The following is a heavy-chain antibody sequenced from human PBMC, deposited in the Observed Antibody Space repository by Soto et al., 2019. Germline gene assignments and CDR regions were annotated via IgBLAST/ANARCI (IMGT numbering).Heavy chain of an antibody. CDR1: GGSISSGGSS. CDR2: IFYSGTT. J-gene: IGHJ4*02. Sequence: QVQLQESGPGLVKPSQTLFLSCAVSGGSISSGGSSWNWIRQKSGEGLEWIGYIFYSGTTFYTASLKSRVTISRDTSKGQISMKLNSVTAADTAVYYCAMHLMSHGFDYWGQGIMVTVSS. V-gene: IGHV4-31*11. CDR3: AMHLMSHGFDY.